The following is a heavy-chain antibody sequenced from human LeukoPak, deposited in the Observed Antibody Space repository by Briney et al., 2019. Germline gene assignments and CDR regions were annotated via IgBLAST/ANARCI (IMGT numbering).Heavy chain of an antibody. V-gene: IGHV3-23*01. CDR2: ISGSGGST. J-gene: IGHJ4*02. D-gene: IGHD2-2*01. CDR3: AKMHCSSTSCYVNFDY. Sequence: GGALRLSCAASGFTFSSYAMSWVRQAPGKGLEWVSAISGSGGSTYYADSVKGRFTISRDNSKNTLYLQMNNLRAEDTAVYYCAKMHCSSTSCYVNFDYWGQGTLVTVSS. CDR1: GFTFSSYA.